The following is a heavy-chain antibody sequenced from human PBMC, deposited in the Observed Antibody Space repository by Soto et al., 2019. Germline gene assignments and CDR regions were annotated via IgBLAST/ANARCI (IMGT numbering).Heavy chain of an antibody. CDR1: GYSFTSYW. J-gene: IGHJ6*02. CDR2: IDPSDSYT. Sequence: PGESLKISCKGSGYSFTSYWISWVRQMPGKGLEWMGRIDPSDSYTNYSPSFQGHVTVSADKSISTAYLQWSSLKASDTAMYYCARLRHDYTNDYGLDVWGQGTTVTVS. CDR3: ARLRHDYTNDYGLDV. D-gene: IGHD4-4*01. V-gene: IGHV5-10-1*01.